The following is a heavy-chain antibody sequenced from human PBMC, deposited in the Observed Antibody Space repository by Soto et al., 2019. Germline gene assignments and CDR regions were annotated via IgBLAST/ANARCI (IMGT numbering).Heavy chain of an antibody. D-gene: IGHD1-26*01. CDR1: GVSINTQY. Sequence: QVQLHESGPGLVKPSETLSVTCTVSGVSINTQYWSWVRQPPGKGLEWIGSLFNSGKAKHNPSLMSRVTMSLDTTMNQFSLKLNSVSAEATGVSFCARVQVSVFWDSSQSYYYMDVWRTGDTVTVSS. CDR2: LFNSGKA. CDR3: ARVQVSVFWDSSQSYYYMDV. V-gene: IGHV4-59*11. J-gene: IGHJ6*03.